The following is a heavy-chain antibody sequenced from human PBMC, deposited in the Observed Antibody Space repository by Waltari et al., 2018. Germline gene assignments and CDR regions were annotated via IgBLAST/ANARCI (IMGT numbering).Heavy chain of an antibody. D-gene: IGHD2-21*02. CDR2: INNDGSST. CDR1: GSHFRSYW. Sequence: EVQLVESGGGSVQPGGSLRLSCEAFGSHFRSYWMPWVRQAPGKGLVWVSRINNDGSSTNYADSVKGRFTISRDNAKNTLYLQMNSLRAEGTAVYYCARGGRGDYDGVLDYWGQGTLVTVSS. CDR3: ARGGRGDYDGVLDY. V-gene: IGHV3-74*01. J-gene: IGHJ4*02.